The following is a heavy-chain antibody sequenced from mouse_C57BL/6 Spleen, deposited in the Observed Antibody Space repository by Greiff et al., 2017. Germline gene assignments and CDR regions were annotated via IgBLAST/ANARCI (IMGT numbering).Heavy chain of an antibody. D-gene: IGHD2-5*01. J-gene: IGHJ2*01. CDR1: GYTFTSYW. V-gene: IGHV1-55*01. Sequence: QVQLKQPGAELVKPGASVKMSCKASGYTFTSYWITWVKQRPGQGLEWIGDIYPGSGSTNYNEKFKSKATLTVDTSSSTAYMQLSSLTSEDSAVYYCARDYYSNYYCDYWGQGTTLTVSS. CDR3: ARDYYSNYYCDY. CDR2: IYPGSGST.